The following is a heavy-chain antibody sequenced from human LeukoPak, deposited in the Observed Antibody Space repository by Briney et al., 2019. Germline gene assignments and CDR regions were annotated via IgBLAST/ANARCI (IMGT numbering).Heavy chain of an antibody. CDR3: AKFAVPAVAGTDYYYGLDV. J-gene: IGHJ6*02. CDR1: GFMFSNYA. V-gene: IGHV3-23*01. Sequence: GGSLRLSCAASGFMFSNYAMRWVRQAPGRGLEWVSAVKTSAGDKYYADSVKGRFTISRDNSKNTLYLQMNSLRAEDTAVYYCAKFAVPAVAGTDYYYGLDVWGQGTTVTVSS. CDR2: VKTSAGDK. D-gene: IGHD6-19*01.